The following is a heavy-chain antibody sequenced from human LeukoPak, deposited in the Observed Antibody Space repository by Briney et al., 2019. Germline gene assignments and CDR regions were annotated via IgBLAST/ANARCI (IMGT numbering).Heavy chain of an antibody. CDR3: ARGAGIQLWLPFDY. V-gene: IGHV3-30-3*01. CDR1: GLTFSRYA. D-gene: IGHD5-18*01. J-gene: IGHJ4*02. CDR2: LSYDGSNK. Sequence: GGSLRLSCAASGLTFSRYAMNWVRQAPGKGLEWVAVLSYDGSNKYYADSVRGRFTISRDNSKNTLYLQMSSLGAEDTAVYYCARGAGIQLWLPFDYWGQGTLVTVSS.